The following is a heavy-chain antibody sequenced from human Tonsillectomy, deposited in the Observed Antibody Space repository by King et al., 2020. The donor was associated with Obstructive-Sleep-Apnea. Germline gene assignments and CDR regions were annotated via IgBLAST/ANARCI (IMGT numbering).Heavy chain of an antibody. Sequence: VQLVESGGGLVKPGGSLRLTCAASGLRFSDYYMCWFRPAPGKGLEWVSYISSSGSTIYYADSVKGRFTISRDNAKNSLFLQMNSPRAEDTAVYYCAKGNSYDAFDIWGQGTMVTVSS. CDR1: GLRFSDYY. V-gene: IGHV3-11*01. CDR3: AKGNSYDAFDI. CDR2: ISSSGSTI. J-gene: IGHJ3*02.